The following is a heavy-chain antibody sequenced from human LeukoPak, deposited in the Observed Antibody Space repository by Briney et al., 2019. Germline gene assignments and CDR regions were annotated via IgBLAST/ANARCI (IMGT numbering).Heavy chain of an antibody. V-gene: IGHV3-7*04. CDR2: IKQGESER. Sequence: PGGSLRLSCAASGFTFSTYRMNWVRQAPGKGLEWVASIKQGESERYYVDSVNGRFTISRDNAKNSLYLQMNSLRAEDTAVYYCARGDNSAFDIWGQGTMVTVSS. CDR1: GFTFSTYR. CDR3: ARGDNSAFDI. J-gene: IGHJ3*02. D-gene: IGHD3-22*01.